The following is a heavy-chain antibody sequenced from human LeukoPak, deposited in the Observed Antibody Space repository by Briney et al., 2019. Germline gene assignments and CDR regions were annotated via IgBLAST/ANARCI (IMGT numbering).Heavy chain of an antibody. D-gene: IGHD6-13*01. V-gene: IGHV3-74*03. CDR1: GFTFSTYW. CDR2: IHKDGKNT. Sequence: PGGSLRLSCAASGFTFSTYWMQWVRQAPGKGPVWVSRIHKDGKNTKYADSVEGRFTISRDNGKNTLYLQMNSLRAEDTAVYYCAREGSSSWHFDYWGQGTLVTVSS. J-gene: IGHJ4*02. CDR3: AREGSSSWHFDY.